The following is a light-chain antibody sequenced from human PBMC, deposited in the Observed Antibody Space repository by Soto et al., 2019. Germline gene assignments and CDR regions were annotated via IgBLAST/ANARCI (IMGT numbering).Light chain of an antibody. CDR1: NSDVGKHDF. J-gene: IGLJ3*02. Sequence: QSALTQPASVSGTPGQSITISCTGTNSDVGKHDFVSWYQHYSDKAPKFIIYEVNKRHSGVSHRFSGSKSGSTASLTISGLQAEDEAHYYCCSYTSSETVVFGGGTKVTVL. CDR3: CSYTSSETVV. V-gene: IGLV2-23*02. CDR2: EVN.